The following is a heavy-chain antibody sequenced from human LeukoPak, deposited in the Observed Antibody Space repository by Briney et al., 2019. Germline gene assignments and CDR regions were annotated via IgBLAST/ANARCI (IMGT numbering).Heavy chain of an antibody. V-gene: IGHV4-38-2*02. J-gene: IGHJ4*02. Sequence: SETLSLTCGVSGYSIGTAYYWGWIRQPPGKGLEWIGSIYHSGSSTYSPSLKSRVTISMDTSKNQSSLRLNSVTAGDTAVYYCARDGARGSGTYYVFDFWGQGTLVTVSP. CDR3: ARDGARGSGTYYVFDF. CDR2: IYHSGSS. CDR1: GYSIGTAYY. D-gene: IGHD1-26*01.